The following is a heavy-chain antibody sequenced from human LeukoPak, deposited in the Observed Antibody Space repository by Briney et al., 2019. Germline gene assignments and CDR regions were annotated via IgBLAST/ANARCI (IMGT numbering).Heavy chain of an antibody. CDR3: ARDRHIAAAVYYYYMDV. J-gene: IGHJ6*03. CDR2: INAYNGNT. Sequence: ASVKVSCKASGYTFTSNIISWVRQAPGQGLEWMGWINAYNGNTDYAQRVQGRVTMTTDKSTSTAYMELRSLRSDDTAVYYCARDRHIAAAVYYYYMDVWGKGTPVTVSS. D-gene: IGHD6-13*01. V-gene: IGHV1-18*01. CDR1: GYTFTSNI.